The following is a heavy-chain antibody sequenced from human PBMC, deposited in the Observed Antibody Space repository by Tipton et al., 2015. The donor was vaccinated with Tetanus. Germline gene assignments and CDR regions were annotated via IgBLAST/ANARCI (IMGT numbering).Heavy chain of an antibody. J-gene: IGHJ5*02. D-gene: IGHD3-22*01. CDR2: IDPSDSYT. V-gene: IGHV5-10-1*01. CDR3: ARRGYYDSSGYTVDP. CDR1: GYSFTSYW. Sequence: VQSGAEVKKAGESLRISCKGSGYSFTSYWISWVRQMPGKGLEWMGRIDPSDSYTNYSPSFQGHVPISADKSISTAYLQWSSLKASDTAMYYCARRGYYDSSGYTVDPWGQGTLVTVSS.